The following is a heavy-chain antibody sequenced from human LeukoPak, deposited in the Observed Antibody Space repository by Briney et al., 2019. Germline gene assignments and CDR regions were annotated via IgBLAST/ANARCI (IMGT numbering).Heavy chain of an antibody. CDR1: GGTFNNYA. CDR2: IIPIFGKA. CDR3: ATTRASGLRLGELSSPFDAFDI. Sequence: ASVKVSCKASGGTFNNYAINWVRQAPGQGLEWMGGIIPIFGKAEYAQKFQGRVTITTDESTSTAYMELGSLRSEDTAIYYCATTRASGLRLGELSSPFDAFDIWGQGTMVTVSS. V-gene: IGHV1-69*05. D-gene: IGHD3-16*02. J-gene: IGHJ3*02.